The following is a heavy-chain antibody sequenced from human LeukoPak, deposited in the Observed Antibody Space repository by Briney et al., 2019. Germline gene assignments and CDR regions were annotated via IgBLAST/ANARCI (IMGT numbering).Heavy chain of an antibody. CDR3: ARSRGYYYDSSGYYFDY. CDR2: IIPILGIG. Sequence: SVKVSCKPSGGTFSSYAISWVRQAPGQGLEWMGRIIPILGIGNYAQKFQGRVTITADKSTSTAYMELSSLRSEDTAVYYCARSRGYYYDSSGYYFDYWGQGTLVTVPS. V-gene: IGHV1-69*10. J-gene: IGHJ4*02. CDR1: GGTFSSYA. D-gene: IGHD3-22*01.